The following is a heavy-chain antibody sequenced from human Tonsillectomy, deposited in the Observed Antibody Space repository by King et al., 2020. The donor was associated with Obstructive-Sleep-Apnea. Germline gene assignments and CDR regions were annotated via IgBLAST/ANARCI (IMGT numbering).Heavy chain of an antibody. CDR1: GGSISSGGYY. D-gene: IGHD6-19*01. CDR2: IYYSGST. V-gene: IGHV4-31*03. CDR3: ARQDLGIIAVASLPEGKFYGMDV. J-gene: IGHJ6*02. Sequence: QLQESGPGLVKPSQTLSLTCTVSGGSISSGGYYWSWIRQHPGKGLEWIGYIYYSGSTYYNPSLKSRVTISVDTPKNQFSLKLSSVTAADTAVYYCARQDLGIIAVASLPEGKFYGMDVWGQGTTVTVSS.